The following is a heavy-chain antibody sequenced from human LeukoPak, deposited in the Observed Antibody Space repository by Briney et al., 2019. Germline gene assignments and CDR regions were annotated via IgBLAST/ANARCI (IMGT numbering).Heavy chain of an antibody. D-gene: IGHD3-22*01. CDR3: AKDYYDSRGYYLHYYYYHMDV. CDR1: GFTFSSYA. CDR2: ISGSGGST. V-gene: IGHV3-23*01. J-gene: IGHJ6*03. Sequence: GGSLRLSCAASGFTFSSYAMSWVRQAPGKGLEWVSAISGSGGSTYYADSVKGRFTISRDNSKNTLYLQMNSLRAEDTAVYYCAKDYYDSRGYYLHYYYYHMDVWGKGTTVTVSS.